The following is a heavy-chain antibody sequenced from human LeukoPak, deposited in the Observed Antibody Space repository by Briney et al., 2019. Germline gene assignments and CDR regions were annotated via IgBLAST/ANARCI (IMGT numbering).Heavy chain of an antibody. Sequence: GESLKISCKGSGYSFTNYWIGWVRQMPGKGLEWMGIIYPGYSNTRYSPSFQGQVTISADKSITTAYLQWRSLKASDTAMYYCARGPYCSSTNCYSPHYYYYMDVWGKGTTVTVS. CDR3: ARGPYCSSTNCYSPHYYYYMDV. CDR2: IYPGYSNT. J-gene: IGHJ6*03. CDR1: GYSFTNYW. D-gene: IGHD2-2*01. V-gene: IGHV5-51*01.